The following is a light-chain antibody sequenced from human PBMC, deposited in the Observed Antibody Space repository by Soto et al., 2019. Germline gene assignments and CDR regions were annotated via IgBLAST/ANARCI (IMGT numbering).Light chain of an antibody. V-gene: IGLV2-14*01. CDR3: SSYTSSSTL. Sequence: QPVLTQPAYVTGAAVQSITISCTGNSSDVGGYNYVSWYQQHPGKAPKLMIYDVSNRPSGVSNRFSGSKSGNTASLTISGLQAEDEADYYCSSYTSSSTLFGTGTKVTVL. J-gene: IGLJ1*01. CDR2: DVS. CDR1: SSDVGGYNY.